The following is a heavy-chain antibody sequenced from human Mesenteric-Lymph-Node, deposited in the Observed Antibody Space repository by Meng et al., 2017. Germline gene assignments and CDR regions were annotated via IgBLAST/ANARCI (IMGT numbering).Heavy chain of an antibody. D-gene: IGHD7-27*01. Sequence: QLRLVEFGGGLIQPGVSLRLSCAASGFTFSDYYTSWIPQAPGKGLEWVSYISSSGSTIYYADSVKGRFTISRDNAKNSLYLQMNSLRAEDTAVYYCAKGTGDKDYWGQGTLVTVSS. CDR2: ISSSGSTI. CDR3: AKGTGDKDY. CDR1: GFTFSDYY. J-gene: IGHJ4*02. V-gene: IGHV3-11*01.